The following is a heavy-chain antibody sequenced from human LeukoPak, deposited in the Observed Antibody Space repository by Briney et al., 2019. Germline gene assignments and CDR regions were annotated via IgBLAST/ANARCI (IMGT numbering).Heavy chain of an antibody. D-gene: IGHD2-2*01. V-gene: IGHV1-18*01. J-gene: IGHJ4*02. CDR3: ARGPAFEYCSSTSCYPDY. CDR2: ISAYNGNT. CDR1: GYTFTSYG. Sequence: ASVKVSCKASGYTFTSYGISWVRQAPGQGLEWMGWISAYNGNTNYAQKLQGRVTMTTDTSTSTAYMELRSLRSDDTAVYYCARGPAFEYCSSTSCYPDYWGQGTLVTVSS.